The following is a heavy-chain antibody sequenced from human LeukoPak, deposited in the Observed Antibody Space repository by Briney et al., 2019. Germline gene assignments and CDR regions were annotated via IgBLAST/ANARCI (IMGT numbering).Heavy chain of an antibody. CDR3: ARHRASGYYGFFAY. CDR2: IYTSGST. D-gene: IGHD3-22*01. V-gene: IGHV4-4*07. Sequence: SETLSLTCNVSGGSISSYYWSWIRQPAGKGLEWIRRIYTSGSTNYNPSLKSRVTISVDTSKNQFSLKLSSVTAADTAVYYCARHRASGYYGFFAYWGQGTLVTVSS. J-gene: IGHJ4*02. CDR1: GGSISSYY.